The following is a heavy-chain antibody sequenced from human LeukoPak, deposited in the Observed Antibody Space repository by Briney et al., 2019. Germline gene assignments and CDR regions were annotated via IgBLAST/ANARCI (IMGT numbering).Heavy chain of an antibody. CDR2: IIPIFGTA. V-gene: IGHV1-69*13. D-gene: IGHD5-12*01. CDR1: GYTFTSYY. J-gene: IGHJ3*02. CDR3: ASIEDDYDAFDI. Sequence: SVKVSCKASGYTFTSYYMHWVRQAPGQGLEWMGGIIPIFGTANYAQKFQGRVTITADESTSTAYMELSSLRSEDTAVYYCASIEDDYDAFDIWGQGTMVTVSS.